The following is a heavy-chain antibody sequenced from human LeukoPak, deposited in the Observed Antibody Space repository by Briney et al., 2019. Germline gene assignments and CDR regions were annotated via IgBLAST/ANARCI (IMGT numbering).Heavy chain of an antibody. Sequence: EASVTVSFTASGYTFTSYDINWVRQAPGQGLEWMGWMNPNSGNTGSAQRFQGRITMTRDSSISTAYMELSSLRSEDTAVYYCARGPLVRLPSSFDPWGQGTLVTVSS. D-gene: IGHD3-16*02. CDR1: GYTFTSYD. CDR3: ARGPLVRLPSSFDP. V-gene: IGHV1-8*01. J-gene: IGHJ5*02. CDR2: MNPNSGNT.